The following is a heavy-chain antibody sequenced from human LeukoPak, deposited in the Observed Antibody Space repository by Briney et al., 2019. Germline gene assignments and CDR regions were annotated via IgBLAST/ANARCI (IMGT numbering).Heavy chain of an antibody. CDR3: ARDVGYGDYNGYYYYYMDV. Sequence: SETLSLTCTVSGGSISSYYWSWIRQPAGKGLEWIGRIYTSGSTNYNPSLKSRVTISVDTSKNQFSLKLSSVTAADTAVYYCARDVGYGDYNGYYYYYMDVWGKGTTITISS. J-gene: IGHJ6*03. CDR2: IYTSGST. CDR1: GGSISSYY. V-gene: IGHV4-4*07. D-gene: IGHD4-17*01.